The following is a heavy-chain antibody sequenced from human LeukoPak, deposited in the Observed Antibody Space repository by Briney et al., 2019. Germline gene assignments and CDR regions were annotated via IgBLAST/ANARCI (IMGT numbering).Heavy chain of an antibody. D-gene: IGHD3-9*01. Sequence: LGASLKISCEGSGSIFTSYWIGWVRPLPGKGLEWMGIIYPGDSDTRYSPSFQGQVTISADKSISTAYLQCSSLKASDTAMYYCASAPYYDILTGYYLPPDYWGQGTLVTVSS. CDR2: IYPGDSDT. V-gene: IGHV5-51*01. CDR3: ASAPYYDILTGYYLPPDY. CDR1: GSIFTSYW. J-gene: IGHJ4*02.